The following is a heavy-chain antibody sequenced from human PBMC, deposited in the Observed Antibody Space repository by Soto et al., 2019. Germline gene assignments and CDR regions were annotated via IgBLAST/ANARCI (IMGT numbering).Heavy chain of an antibody. J-gene: IGHJ4*02. CDR1: GGTFSSYA. Sequence: QVQLVQSGAEVKKPGSSVKVSCKASGGTFSSYAISWVRQAPGQGLEWMGGIIPIFGTANYAQKFQGRVTITADESTSTAYMELSSLRSEDTAVYYCARGKMATITMGGVGDYWGQGTPVTVSS. D-gene: IGHD3-16*01. CDR2: IIPIFGTA. CDR3: ARGKMATITMGGVGDY. V-gene: IGHV1-69*12.